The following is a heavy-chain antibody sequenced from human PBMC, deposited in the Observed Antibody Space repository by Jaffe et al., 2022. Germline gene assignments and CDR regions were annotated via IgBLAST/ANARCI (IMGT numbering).Heavy chain of an antibody. CDR3: AKETPPPRITMVQGLDP. CDR2: ISGSGGST. V-gene: IGHV3-23*01. CDR1: GFTFSSYA. D-gene: IGHD3-10*01. J-gene: IGHJ5*02. Sequence: EVQLLESGGGLVQPGGSLRLSCAASGFTFSSYAMSWVRQAPGKGLEWVSAISGSGGSTYYADSVKGRFTISRDNSKNTLYLQMNSLRAEDTAVYYCAKETPPPRITMVQGLDPWGQGTLVTVSS.